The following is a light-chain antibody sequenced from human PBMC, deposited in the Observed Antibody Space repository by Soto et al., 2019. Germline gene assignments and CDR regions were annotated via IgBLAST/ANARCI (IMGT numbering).Light chain of an antibody. Sequence: QSVLTQSASVSGSPGQSITISCAGTRSDVGNYNLVSWYQQHPGKAPKLMIYEVNKRPSGVSNRFSGSKSGNTASLTISGLQAEDEADYYCCSYAGSDTWAFGGGTKVTVL. J-gene: IGLJ3*02. CDR2: EVN. CDR1: RSDVGNYNL. CDR3: CSYAGSDTWA. V-gene: IGLV2-23*02.